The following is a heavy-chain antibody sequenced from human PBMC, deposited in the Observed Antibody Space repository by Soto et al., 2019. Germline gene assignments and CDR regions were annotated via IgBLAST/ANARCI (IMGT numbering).Heavy chain of an antibody. V-gene: IGHV1-69*01. CDR3: ASSSGGYPSYYYYGMDV. J-gene: IGHJ6*02. D-gene: IGHD1-26*01. CDR2: IIPIFGTA. CDR1: GGTFSSYA. Sequence: QVQLVQSGAEVKKPGSSVKVSCKASGGTFSSYAISWVRQAPGQGLEWMGGIIPIFGTANYAQKFQGRVTITADESTSTAYMELGSLRAEDTAVYYCASSSGGYPSYYYYGMDVWGQGTTVTVSS.